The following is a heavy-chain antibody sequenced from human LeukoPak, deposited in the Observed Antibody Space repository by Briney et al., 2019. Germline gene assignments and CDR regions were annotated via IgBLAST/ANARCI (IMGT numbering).Heavy chain of an antibody. V-gene: IGHV1-18*01. J-gene: IGHJ4*02. CDR3: AREGVGFWSGYYSDY. CDR2: ISAYNGNT. D-gene: IGHD3-3*01. CDR1: GYTFTSYG. Sequence: ASVKVSCKASGYTFTSYGISWVRQAPGQGLEWMGWISAYNGNTNYAQKLQGRVTMTTDTSTSTAHMELRSLRSDDTAVYYCAREGVGFWSGYYSDYWGQGTLVTVSS.